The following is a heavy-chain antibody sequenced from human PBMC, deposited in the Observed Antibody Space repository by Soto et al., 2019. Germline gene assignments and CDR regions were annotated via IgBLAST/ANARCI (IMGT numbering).Heavy chain of an antibody. CDR1: GGSISGSY. CDR3: ARSVAVPGAHIDY. CDR2: VYYTGST. D-gene: IGHD6-19*01. V-gene: IGHV4-59*01. Sequence: PSETLSLTGRVSGGSISGSYWRWIRQSPGKGLEWLGYVYYTGSTNYSPSLRSRVSISVDTSKNEFSLRLSSVTAADTAVYFCARSVAVPGAHIDYWGQGTQVTVSS. J-gene: IGHJ4*02.